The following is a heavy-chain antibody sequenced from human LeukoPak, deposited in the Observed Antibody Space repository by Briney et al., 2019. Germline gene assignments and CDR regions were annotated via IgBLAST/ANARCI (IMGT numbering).Heavy chain of an antibody. J-gene: IGHJ4*02. CDR1: GFTFDDHG. V-gene: IGHV3-20*04. Sequence: GGSLRLSCAASGFTFDDHGMSWVRQVAGKGLEWVSGINWDGGSTGYADSVKGRFTISRDNAKNTLYLQMNSLRAEDTAVYYCAKDPPVSSSSWSGDDYWGQGTLVTVSS. CDR3: AKDPPVSSSSWSGDDY. D-gene: IGHD6-13*01. CDR2: INWDGGST.